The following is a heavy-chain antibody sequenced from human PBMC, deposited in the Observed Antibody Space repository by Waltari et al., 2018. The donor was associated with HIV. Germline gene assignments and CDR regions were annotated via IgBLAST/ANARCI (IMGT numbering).Heavy chain of an antibody. V-gene: IGHV1-18*01. CDR2: ISAYNGNT. Sequence: QVQLVQSGAEVKKPGASVKVSCKASGYTFTSYGISWVRQAPGQGLEWMGWISAYNGNTNYAQKLQGRVTMTTDTSTSTAYMELRSLRSDDTAVYYCARDRFEYYYDSSGYFGLSYFDYWGQGTLVTVSS. CDR1: GYTFTSYG. J-gene: IGHJ4*02. CDR3: ARDRFEYYYDSSGYFGLSYFDY. D-gene: IGHD3-22*01.